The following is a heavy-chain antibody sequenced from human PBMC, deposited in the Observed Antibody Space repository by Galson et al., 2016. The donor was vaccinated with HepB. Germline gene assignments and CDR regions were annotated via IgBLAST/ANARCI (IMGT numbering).Heavy chain of an antibody. J-gene: IGHJ4*02. CDR1: GFTFTTYW. CDR2: IKQDESEK. Sequence: SLRLSCAASGFTFTTYWMSWVRQAPGEGLEWVANIKQDESEKFYVDSVKGRFTVSRDNAKSSLLLQMRGLRTEDTAVYFCPTFIEEHSSFESWGQGTQVTVSS. V-gene: IGHV3-7*01. D-gene: IGHD4-11*01. CDR3: PTFIEEHSSFES.